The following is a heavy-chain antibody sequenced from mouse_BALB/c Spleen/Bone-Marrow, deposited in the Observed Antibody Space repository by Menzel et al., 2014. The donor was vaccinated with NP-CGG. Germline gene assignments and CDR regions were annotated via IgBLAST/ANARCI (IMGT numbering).Heavy chain of an antibody. Sequence: QVQLKESGAELVRPGASVKLSCKPSGYTFTSYWINWVKQRPGQGLEWIGNIYPSDNYTNYNQKFKDKATLTVDISSTTAYTQLSSPTSEDSAVYYCTRTYEYFDYWGQGTTLTVSS. CDR1: GYTFTSYW. V-gene: IGHV1-69*02. CDR2: IYPSDNYT. CDR3: TRTYEYFDY. D-gene: IGHD2-3*01. J-gene: IGHJ2*01.